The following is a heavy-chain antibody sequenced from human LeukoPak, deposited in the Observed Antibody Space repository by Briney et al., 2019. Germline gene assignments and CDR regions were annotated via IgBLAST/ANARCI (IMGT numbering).Heavy chain of an antibody. J-gene: IGHJ6*03. CDR2: ISAYNGNT. CDR1: GYTFTSYG. Sequence: GASVKVSCKASGYTFTSYGISWVRQAPGQRLEWMGWISAYNGNTNYAQKLQGRVTMTTDTSTSTAYMEMRSLRSDDTAVYYCARQTTTRGYYYYYYMDVWGKGTTVTISS. CDR3: ARQTTTRGYYYYYYMDV. D-gene: IGHD4-17*01. V-gene: IGHV1-18*01.